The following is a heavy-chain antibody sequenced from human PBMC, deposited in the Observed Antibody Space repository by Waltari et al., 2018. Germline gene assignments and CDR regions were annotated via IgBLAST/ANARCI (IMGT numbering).Heavy chain of an antibody. Sequence: QLQLQESGPGLVKPSETLSLTCTVSGGSISSSSYYWGWIRQPPGKGLEWIGSIYYSGSTYYNPSLKSRVTISVDTSKNQFSLKLSSVTAADTAVYYCARGGPGGPSGYWGQGTLVTVSS. D-gene: IGHD3-10*01. CDR1: GGSISSSSYY. CDR3: ARGGPGGPSGY. V-gene: IGHV4-39*07. J-gene: IGHJ4*02. CDR2: IYYSGST.